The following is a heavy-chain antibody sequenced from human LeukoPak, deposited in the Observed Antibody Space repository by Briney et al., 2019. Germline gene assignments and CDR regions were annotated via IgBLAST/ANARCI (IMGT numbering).Heavy chain of an antibody. D-gene: IGHD1-14*01. Sequence: SVKVSCKASGGTFSSYTISWVRQAPGQGLEWMGRIIPILGIANYAQKFQGRVTITADKSTSTAYMELSSLRSEDTAVYYCARDLSGISSATDAFDMWGQGTMVTVSS. CDR1: GGTFSSYT. CDR3: ARDLSGISSATDAFDM. CDR2: IIPILGIA. J-gene: IGHJ3*02. V-gene: IGHV1-69*04.